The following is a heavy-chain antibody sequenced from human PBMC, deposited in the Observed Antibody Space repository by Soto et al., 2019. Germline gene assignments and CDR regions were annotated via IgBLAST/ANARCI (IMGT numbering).Heavy chain of an antibody. J-gene: IGHJ4*02. D-gene: IGHD6-19*01. CDR2: INAGNGNT. Sequence: SRGVPCKASGYTFTSYAMRLVPPAPGQRLEWMGWINAGNGNTKYSQKFQGRVTITRDTSASTAYMELSSLRSEDTAVYYCARDSIAVAGGSDYWGQGTLVTVS. V-gene: IGHV1-3*01. CDR3: ARDSIAVAGGSDY. CDR1: GYTFTSYA.